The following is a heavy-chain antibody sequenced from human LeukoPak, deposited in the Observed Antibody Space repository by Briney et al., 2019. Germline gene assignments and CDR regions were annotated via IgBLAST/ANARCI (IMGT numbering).Heavy chain of an antibody. J-gene: IGHJ4*02. CDR1: GLTFSNYE. V-gene: IGHV3-30*02. CDR2: IRYDGSNK. CDR3: AREAYYDFWSGLSRAVDY. D-gene: IGHD3-3*01. Sequence: GGSLRLPCAASGLTFSNYEMNWVRQAPGKGLEWVAFIRYDGSNKYYADSVKGRFTISRDNSKNTLYLQMNSLRAEDTAVYYCAREAYYDFWSGLSRAVDYWGQGTLVTVSS.